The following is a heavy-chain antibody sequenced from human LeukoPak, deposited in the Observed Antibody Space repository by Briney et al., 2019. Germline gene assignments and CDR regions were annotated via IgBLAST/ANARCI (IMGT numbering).Heavy chain of an antibody. CDR3: ARDAEPDYYDSSYPFDY. Sequence: ASVKVSCKASGYTFTGYYMHWVRQAPGQGLEWMGWINPNSGGTNYAQKFQGRVTMTRDTSISTAYMELSRLRSADTAVYYCARDAEPDYYDSSYPFDYWGQGTLVTVSS. CDR1: GYTFTGYY. CDR2: INPNSGGT. V-gene: IGHV1-2*02. D-gene: IGHD3-22*01. J-gene: IGHJ4*02.